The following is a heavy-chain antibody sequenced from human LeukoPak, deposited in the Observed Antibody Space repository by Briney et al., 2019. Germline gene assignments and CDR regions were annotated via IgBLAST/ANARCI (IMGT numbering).Heavy chain of an antibody. V-gene: IGHV3-33*03. Sequence: GGSLRLSCAASGFTFSSYAMSWVRQAPGKGLEWVAVMWDDGTNEYYVESVKGRFTISRDNGKRTLYLQMNSLRVEDTAVYYCAAGSYFDHWGQGTLVAVSS. D-gene: IGHD3-10*01. CDR1: GFTFSSYA. CDR3: AAGSYFDH. CDR2: MWDDGTNE. J-gene: IGHJ4*02.